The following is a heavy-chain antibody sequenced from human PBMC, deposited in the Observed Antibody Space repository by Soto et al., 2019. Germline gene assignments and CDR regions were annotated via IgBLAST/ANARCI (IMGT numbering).Heavy chain of an antibody. D-gene: IGHD3-22*01. CDR1: GASISSSY. V-gene: IGHV4-59*01. J-gene: IGHJ3*02. CDR3: ARGYYDSRGQSNTFDI. CDR2: VYYSGST. Sequence: SETLSLTCTVSGASISSSYWSWIRQSPGRGLEWIGYVYYSGSTNYNPSLKSRVTISVDTSKNQFSLKLSSVTAADTAVYYCARGYYDSRGQSNTFDIWGQGTMVTVSS.